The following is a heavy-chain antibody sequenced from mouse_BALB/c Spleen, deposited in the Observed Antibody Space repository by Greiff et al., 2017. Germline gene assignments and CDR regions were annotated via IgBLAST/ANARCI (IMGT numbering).Heavy chain of an antibody. D-gene: IGHD1-1*01. CDR1: GFTFSSYG. CDR2: INSNGGST. Sequence: EVKLVESGGGLVQPGGSLKLSCAASGFTFSSYGMSWVRQTPDKRLELVATINSNGGSTYYPDSVKGRFTISRVNAKNTLYLQMSSLKSEDTAMYYCARGGDYYGSKAMDYWGQGTSVTVSS. V-gene: IGHV5-6-3*01. CDR3: ARGGDYYGSKAMDY. J-gene: IGHJ4*01.